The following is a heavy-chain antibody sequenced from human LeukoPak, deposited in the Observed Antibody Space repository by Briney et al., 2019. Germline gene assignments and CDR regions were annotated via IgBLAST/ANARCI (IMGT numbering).Heavy chain of an antibody. CDR3: ARDNWNYKRDLYYYYYGMDV. V-gene: IGHV1-18*01. CDR2: ISAYNGNT. CDR1: GYTFTSYD. J-gene: IGHJ6*02. Sequence: GASVKVSCKASGYTFTSYDINWVRQATGQGLEWMGWISAYNGNTNYAQKLQGRVTMTTDTSTSTAYMELRSLRSDDTAVYYCARDNWNYKRDLYYYYYGMDVWGQGTTVTVSS. D-gene: IGHD1-7*01.